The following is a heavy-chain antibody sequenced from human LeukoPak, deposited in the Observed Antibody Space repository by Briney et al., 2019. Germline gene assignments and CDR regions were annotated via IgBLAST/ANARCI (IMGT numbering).Heavy chain of an antibody. Sequence: SETLSLTCTVSGDSVSSTTSYWTWIRQPPGQGLEYIGSIFYSGITFYNRSLKSRVTMSVDTSKNQFSLKLNSVTAADTAVYFCARQLAGLFFISWGQGTLVAVSS. CDR3: ARQLAGLFFIS. V-gene: IGHV4-39*01. D-gene: IGHD6-19*01. CDR2: IFYSGIT. J-gene: IGHJ5*02. CDR1: GDSVSSTTSY.